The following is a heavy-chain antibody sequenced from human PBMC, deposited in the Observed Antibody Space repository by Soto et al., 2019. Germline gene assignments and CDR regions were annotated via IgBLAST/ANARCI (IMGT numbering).Heavy chain of an antibody. CDR3: AKEGDLIGYNYGPCFGY. V-gene: IGHV3-23*01. Sequence: PGGSLRLSCAASGFTFSSYSMSWVRQAPGKGLEWVSAITGSGGSTYYADSVKGRFTISRDNSKNTLYLQMNSLRAEDTAVYYCAKEGDLIGYNYGPCFGYWGQGTLVTVPQ. J-gene: IGHJ4*02. CDR1: GFTFSSYS. CDR2: ITGSGGST. D-gene: IGHD5-18*01.